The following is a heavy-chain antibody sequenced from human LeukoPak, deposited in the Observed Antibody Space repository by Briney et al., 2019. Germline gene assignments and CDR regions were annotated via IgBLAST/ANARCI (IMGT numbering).Heavy chain of an antibody. V-gene: IGHV1-2*06. CDR1: GYTFTGYY. J-gene: IGHJ6*02. D-gene: IGHD5-12*01. CDR3: ARDQNIVATMDPGYGMDV. CDR2: INPNSGGT. Sequence: ASVKVSCKASGYTFTGYYMPWVRQAPGQGLEWMGRINPNSGGTNYAQKFQGRVTMTRDTSISTAYMELSRLRSDDTAVYYCARDQNIVATMDPGYGMDVWGQGTTVTVSS.